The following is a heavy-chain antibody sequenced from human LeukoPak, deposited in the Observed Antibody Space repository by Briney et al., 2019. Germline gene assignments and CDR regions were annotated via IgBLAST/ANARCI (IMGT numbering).Heavy chain of an antibody. V-gene: IGHV1-46*01. CDR3: ARGFVGQLRRLDP. D-gene: IGHD6-6*01. Sequence: ASVKVSCKASGYTFASYYMHWVRQAPGQGLEWMGIINPSGGSTSYAQKFQGRVTMTRDMSTSTVYMELSSLRSEDTAVYYCARGFVGQLRRLDPRGQGTLVTVSS. CDR2: INPSGGST. CDR1: GYTFASYY. J-gene: IGHJ5*02.